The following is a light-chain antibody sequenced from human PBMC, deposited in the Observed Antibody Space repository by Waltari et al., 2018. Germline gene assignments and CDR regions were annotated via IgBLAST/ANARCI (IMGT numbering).Light chain of an antibody. Sequence: EMVLTQCPGTLSCSPGQRATRSCSASQSVTSISLTWYQQKVGQAPRLLTYGTSSRATGIPERFSGSGSGKDFTLTSSRLEPEDYAVYYCQQYDGEVVTFGGGTKVDI. CDR1: QSVTSIS. J-gene: IGKJ4*01. CDR2: GTS. CDR3: QQYDGEVVT. V-gene: IGKV3-20*01.